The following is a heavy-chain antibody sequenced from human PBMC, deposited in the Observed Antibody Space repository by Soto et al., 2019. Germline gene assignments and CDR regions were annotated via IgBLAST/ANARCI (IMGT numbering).Heavy chain of an antibody. D-gene: IGHD5-18*01. CDR2: IIPIFGTA. CDR1: GVTFSSYA. CDR3: ARETRGYSYGSPLYYYYGMDV. V-gene: IGHV1-69*13. Sequence: ASLKVSCKASGVTFSSYAISWVRQAPGQGLEWMGGIIPIFGTANYAQKFQGRVTITADESTSTAYMELSSLRSEDTAVYYCARETRGYSYGSPLYYYYGMDVWGQGTTVTVSS. J-gene: IGHJ6*02.